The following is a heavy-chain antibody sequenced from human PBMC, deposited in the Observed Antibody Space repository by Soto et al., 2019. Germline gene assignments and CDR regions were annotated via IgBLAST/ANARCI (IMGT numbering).Heavy chain of an antibody. J-gene: IGHJ6*02. CDR2: ISYDGSNK. CDR3: AKDPPGMDV. Sequence: GGSLRLSCAASGFTFSSYGMHWVRQAPGKGLEWVAVISYDGSNKYYADSVKGRFTISRDNSKNTLYLQMNSLRAEDTAVYYCAKDPPGMDVWGQGTTVTVSS. V-gene: IGHV3-30*18. CDR1: GFTFSSYG.